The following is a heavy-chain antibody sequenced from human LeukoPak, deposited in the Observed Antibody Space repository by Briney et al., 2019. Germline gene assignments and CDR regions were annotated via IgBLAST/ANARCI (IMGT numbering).Heavy chain of an antibody. V-gene: IGHV3-21*01. J-gene: IGHJ6*03. CDR3: ARGADYDILTGYMDV. Sequence: GGSLRLSCAASGLTFSTYTMNWVRQAPGKGLEWVSSISSSSSYLYYADSAKGRFTISRANAKNSLYLEMNSLRAEDTAVYYCARGADYDILTGYMDVWGKGTTVTVSS. D-gene: IGHD3-9*01. CDR1: GLTFSTYT. CDR2: ISSSSSYL.